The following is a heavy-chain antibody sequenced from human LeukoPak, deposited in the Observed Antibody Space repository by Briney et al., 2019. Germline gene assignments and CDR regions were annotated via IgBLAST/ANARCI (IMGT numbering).Heavy chain of an antibody. J-gene: IGHJ4*02. Sequence: PSETLSLTCTVSGGSISSSSYYWGWIRQPPGKGLEWIGSIYYSGSTYYNPSLKSRVTISVDTSKNQFSLKLSSVTAADTAVYYCARPTLQDSYYYDTGYFDYWGQGTLVTVSS. D-gene: IGHD3-22*01. V-gene: IGHV4-39*01. CDR3: ARPTLQDSYYYDTGYFDY. CDR1: GGSISSSSYY. CDR2: IYYSGST.